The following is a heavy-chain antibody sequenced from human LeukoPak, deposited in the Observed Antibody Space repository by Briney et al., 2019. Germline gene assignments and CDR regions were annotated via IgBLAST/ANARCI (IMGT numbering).Heavy chain of an antibody. D-gene: IGHD6-19*01. CDR3: ALSGWYRSIDY. J-gene: IGHJ4*02. Sequence: SETLSLTCTVSGGSISSYSWSWIRQPPGKGLEWIGYIYYSGSTNYNPSLKSRVTISVDTSKNQFSLKLSSVTAADTAVYYCALSGWYRSIDYWGQGTLVTVSS. CDR2: IYYSGST. CDR1: GGSISSYS. V-gene: IGHV4-59*08.